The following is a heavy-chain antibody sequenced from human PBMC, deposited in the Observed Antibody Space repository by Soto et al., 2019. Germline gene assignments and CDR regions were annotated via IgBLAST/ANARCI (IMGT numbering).Heavy chain of an antibody. CDR2: INHSGST. Sequence: SETLSLTCAVYGGSFSGYYWSWIRQPPGKGLEWIGEINHSGSTNYNPSLKSRVTISVDTSKNQFSLKLSSVTAADTAVYYCAREGYYYYYMDVWGKGITVTVS. CDR3: AREGYYYYYMDV. J-gene: IGHJ6*03. V-gene: IGHV4-34*01. CDR1: GGSFSGYY.